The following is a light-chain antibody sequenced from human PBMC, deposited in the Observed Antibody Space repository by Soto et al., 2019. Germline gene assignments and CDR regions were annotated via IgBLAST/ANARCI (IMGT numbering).Light chain of an antibody. CDR1: QGFRGL. CDR3: QQYSSSRT. Sequence: EVVLTQSPVTLSLSPGERATLSCRASQGFRGLLAWYQQKPGQAPRLLIYGASTRATGIPARFSGSGSGTEFTLTISSLQSEDFAVYYCQQYSSSRTFGQGTKVDI. CDR2: GAS. J-gene: IGKJ1*01. V-gene: IGKV3-15*01.